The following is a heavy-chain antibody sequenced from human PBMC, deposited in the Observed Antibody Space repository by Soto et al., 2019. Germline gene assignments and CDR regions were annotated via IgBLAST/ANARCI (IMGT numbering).Heavy chain of an antibody. CDR3: ARGGVTADY. D-gene: IGHD5-18*01. V-gene: IGHV4-59*01. Sequence: XXTRSLACPISGDSISRCYSCLMRQPPGKGLEWIGYIYYSGSTNYNPSLKSRVTISVDTSKNQFSLNMSSVTAADTAVYYCARGGVTADYWGQGTLVTVSS. J-gene: IGHJ4*02. CDR2: IYYSGST. CDR1: GDSISRCY.